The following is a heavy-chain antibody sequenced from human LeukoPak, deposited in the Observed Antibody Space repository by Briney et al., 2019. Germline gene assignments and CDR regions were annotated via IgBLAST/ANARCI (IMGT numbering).Heavy chain of an antibody. D-gene: IGHD6-13*01. CDR3: ARGVYIAAAQYGY. CDR1: GGSISSYY. Sequence: SETLSLTCTVSGGSISSYYWSWLRQPPGRGREWIGYIYYSGTTNYNPSLKSRVTISVDTSKNQFSLKLSSVTAADTAVYYCARGVYIAAAQYGYWGQGTLVTVSS. J-gene: IGHJ4*02. CDR2: IYYSGTT. V-gene: IGHV4-59*13.